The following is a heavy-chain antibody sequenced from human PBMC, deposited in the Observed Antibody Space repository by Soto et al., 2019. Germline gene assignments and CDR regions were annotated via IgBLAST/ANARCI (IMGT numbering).Heavy chain of an antibody. CDR1: GYTFTNYG. D-gene: IGHD3-10*01. CDR2: INPNSGGT. CDR3: ARGSPIWFGELLFRWFDP. Sequence: GASVKVSCKASGYTFTNYGISWVRQAPGQGLEWMGWINPNSGGTNYAQKFQGWVTMTRDTSISTAYMELSRLRSDDTAVYYCARGSPIWFGELLFRWFDPWGQGTLVTVSS. J-gene: IGHJ5*02. V-gene: IGHV1-2*04.